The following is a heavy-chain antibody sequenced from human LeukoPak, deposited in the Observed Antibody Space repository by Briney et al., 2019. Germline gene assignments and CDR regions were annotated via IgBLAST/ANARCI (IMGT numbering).Heavy chain of an antibody. D-gene: IGHD3-3*01. CDR3: ARAIRDYDFWSGYLRTPYYYYGMDV. V-gene: IGHV1-69*13. CDR1: GGTFSSYA. J-gene: IGHJ6*02. Sequence: SVKVSCKASGGTFSSYAISWVRQAPGQGLEWMGGIIPIFGTANYAQKFQGRVTITADESTSTAYMELSSLRSEDTAVYYCARAIRDYDFWSGYLRTPYYYYGMDVWGQGTTVTVSS. CDR2: IIPIFGTA.